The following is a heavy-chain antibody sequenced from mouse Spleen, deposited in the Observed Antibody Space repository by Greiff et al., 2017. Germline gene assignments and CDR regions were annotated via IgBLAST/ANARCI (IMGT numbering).Heavy chain of an antibody. V-gene: IGHV1-81*01. D-gene: IGHD2-1*01. CDR2: IYPRSGNT. CDR3: AIPLYGNYSWFAY. CDR1: GYTFTSYG. J-gene: IGHJ3*01. Sequence: VQLVESGAELARPGASVKLSCKASGYTFTSYGISWVKQRTGQGLEWIGEIYPRSGNTYYNEKFKGKATLTADKSSSTAYMELRSLTSEDSAVYFCAIPLYGNYSWFAYWGQGTLVTVSA.